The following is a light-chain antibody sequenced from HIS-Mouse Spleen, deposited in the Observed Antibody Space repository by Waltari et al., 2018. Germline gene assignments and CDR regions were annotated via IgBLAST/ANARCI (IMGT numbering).Light chain of an antibody. V-gene: IGLV1-47*01. CDR1: SSNIGINY. CDR3: AAWDDSLSGWV. CDR2: RNN. Sequence: QSVLTQPPSASGTPGQRVPIPCSGSSSNIGINYVYWYQQLPGTAPKLLIYRNNPRPSGVPDRFSGSKSGTSASLAISGLRSEDEADYYCAAWDDSLSGWVFGGGTKLTVL. J-gene: IGLJ3*02.